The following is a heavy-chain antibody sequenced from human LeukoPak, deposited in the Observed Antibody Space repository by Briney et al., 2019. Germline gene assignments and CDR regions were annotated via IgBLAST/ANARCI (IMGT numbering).Heavy chain of an antibody. D-gene: IGHD6-13*01. CDR1: GGSISSNSYY. V-gene: IGHV4-30-4*07. CDR2: IYFSGSA. Sequence: SETLSLTCAVSGGSISSNSYYWGWIRQPPGKGLEWIGYIYFSGSAYYNPSLTSRVTISIDTSKNQFSLKLSSVTAADTAVYYCARFGAASEFDFWGQGTLVTVSS. J-gene: IGHJ4*02. CDR3: ARFGAASEFDF.